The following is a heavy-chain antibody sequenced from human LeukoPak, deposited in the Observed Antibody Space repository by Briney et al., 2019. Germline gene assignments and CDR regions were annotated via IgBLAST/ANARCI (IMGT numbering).Heavy chain of an antibody. J-gene: IGHJ4*02. D-gene: IGHD3-10*01. CDR2: INHSGST. Sequence: SETLSLTCAVYGGSFSGYYWSWIRQPPGKGLEWIGEINHSGSTNYNPSLKSRVTISVDTSKNQFSLKLSSVTAADTAVYYCARGVLTYYYGSGSPYYFDYWGQGTLVTVSS. V-gene: IGHV4-34*01. CDR3: ARGVLTYYYGSGSPYYFDY. CDR1: GGSFSGYY.